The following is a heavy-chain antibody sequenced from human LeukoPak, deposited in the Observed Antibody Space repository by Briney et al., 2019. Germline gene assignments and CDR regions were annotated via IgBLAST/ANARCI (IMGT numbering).Heavy chain of an antibody. CDR3: AKDSSGSPFGWFDP. Sequence: PGGSLRLSCAASGFTFSSYAMSWVRQAPGKGLEWVSAISGSGGSTYYGDSVKGRFTISRDNSKNTLYLQMNSLRAEDTAVYYCAKDSSGSPFGWFDPWGQGTLVTVSS. J-gene: IGHJ5*02. D-gene: IGHD6-19*01. CDR2: ISGSGGST. V-gene: IGHV3-23*01. CDR1: GFTFSSYA.